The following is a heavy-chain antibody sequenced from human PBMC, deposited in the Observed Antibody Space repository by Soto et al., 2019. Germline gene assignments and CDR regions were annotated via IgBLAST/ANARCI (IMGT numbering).Heavy chain of an antibody. D-gene: IGHD2-21*01. V-gene: IGHV1-58*02. CDR2: IVVGSGNT. Sequence: SVKVSCKASGFTFTSSAMQWVRQARGQRLEWIGWIVVGSGNTNYAQKFQGRVTMTTDTSTGTAYMELRSLRSDDTAVYYCARDAYSRAVILYYSDHWGQGTPVTVSS. CDR3: ARDAYSRAVILYYSDH. CDR1: GFTFTSSA. J-gene: IGHJ4*02.